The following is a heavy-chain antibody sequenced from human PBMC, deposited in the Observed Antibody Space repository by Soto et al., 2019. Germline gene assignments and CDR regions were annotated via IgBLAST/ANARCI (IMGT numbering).Heavy chain of an antibody. V-gene: IGHV1-69*06. CDR3: ARDRPPGYSSGWYGVGHYGMDV. D-gene: IGHD6-19*01. Sequence: GASAKVSCKASGGTFSSYAISWVRQAPGQGLEWMGGIIPIFGTANDAQKFQGRVKITADKSTSTAYTELSSLRSEETAVYYCARDRPPGYSSGWYGVGHYGMDVWGQGTTVTVSS. CDR1: GGTFSSYA. J-gene: IGHJ6*02. CDR2: IIPIFGTA.